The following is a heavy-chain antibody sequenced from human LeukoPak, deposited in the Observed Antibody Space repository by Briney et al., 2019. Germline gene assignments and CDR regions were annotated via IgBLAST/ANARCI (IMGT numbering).Heavy chain of an antibody. Sequence: ASVKVSCKASGYTFTSYGISWVRQAPGQGLEWMGWISAYNGNTNYAQKLQGRVTMTTDTSTSTAYMELRSLRSDDTAVYYCASRSPINDFWSEYYDYMDVWGKGTTVTVSS. J-gene: IGHJ6*03. CDR2: ISAYNGNT. CDR1: GYTFTSYG. V-gene: IGHV1-18*01. CDR3: ASRSPINDFWSEYYDYMDV. D-gene: IGHD3-3*01.